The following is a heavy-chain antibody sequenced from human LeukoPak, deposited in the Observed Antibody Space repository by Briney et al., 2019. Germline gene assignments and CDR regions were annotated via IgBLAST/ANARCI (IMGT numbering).Heavy chain of an antibody. V-gene: IGHV1-18*01. CDR2: ISAYNGNT. CDR3: ARSLIDSSGYYPLYFDY. Sequence: GASVKVSCKASGYTFTSYGISWVRQAPGQGLEWMGWISAYNGNTNYAQKLQGRVTMTTDTSTSTAYMELRSLRSDDTAVYYCARSLIDSSGYYPLYFDYWGQGTLVTVSS. D-gene: IGHD3-22*01. J-gene: IGHJ4*02. CDR1: GYTFTSYG.